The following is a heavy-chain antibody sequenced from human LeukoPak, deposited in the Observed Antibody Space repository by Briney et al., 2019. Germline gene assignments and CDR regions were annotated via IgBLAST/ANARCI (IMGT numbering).Heavy chain of an antibody. Sequence: GESLKISCQGSGYSFISYWISWVRQMPGKGLEWMGRIDPSDSYTNYSPSFQGHVTISADKSISTAYLQWSSLKASDTAMYYCARGGYRSYYYYGMDVWGQGTTVTVSS. D-gene: IGHD5-12*01. CDR3: ARGGYRSYYYYGMDV. J-gene: IGHJ6*02. CDR1: GYSFISYW. CDR2: IDPSDSYT. V-gene: IGHV5-10-1*01.